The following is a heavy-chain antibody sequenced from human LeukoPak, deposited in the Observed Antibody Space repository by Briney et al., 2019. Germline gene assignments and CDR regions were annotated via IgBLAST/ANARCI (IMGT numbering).Heavy chain of an antibody. Sequence: PSETLSLTCTVSGGSISSGSYYWSWIRQPAGKGLEWIGRIYTSGSTNYNPSLKSRVTISVDTSKNQFSLKLSSVTAADTAVYYCARESGYSSSSTWDWGQGTLVTVSS. V-gene: IGHV4-61*02. CDR1: GGSISSGSYY. D-gene: IGHD6-6*01. CDR3: ARESGYSSSSTWD. CDR2: IYTSGST. J-gene: IGHJ4*02.